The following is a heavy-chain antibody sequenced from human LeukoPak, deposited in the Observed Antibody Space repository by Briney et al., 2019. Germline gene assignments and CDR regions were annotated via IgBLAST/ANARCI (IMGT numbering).Heavy chain of an antibody. J-gene: IGHJ4*02. D-gene: IGHD4-11*01. CDR3: ARVETTVHFDY. CDR1: GFIFRDYY. Sequence: GGSLRLSCAASGFIFRDYYMSWIRQAPGKGLEWISYISNGGSTIYYTDSVKGRFTISRDDAKNSLYLHMNNLRAEDTAVYYCARVETTVHFDYWGQGTLVTVSS. V-gene: IGHV3-11*01. CDR2: ISNGGSTI.